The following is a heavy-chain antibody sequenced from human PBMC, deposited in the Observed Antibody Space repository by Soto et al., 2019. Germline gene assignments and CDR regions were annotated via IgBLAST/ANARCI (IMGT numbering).Heavy chain of an antibody. CDR2: INPNSGGT. J-gene: IGHJ6*02. CDR1: GYTFTGYY. CDR3: ARATGTMGGLVYYYYGMDV. V-gene: IGHV1-2*04. Sequence: ASVKVSCKASGYTFTGYYMHWVRQAPGQGLEWMGWINPNSGGTNYAQKFQGWVTMTRDTSISTAYMELSRLRSDDTAVYYCARATGTMGGLVYYYYGMDVWGQGTTVTVSS. D-gene: IGHD1-7*01.